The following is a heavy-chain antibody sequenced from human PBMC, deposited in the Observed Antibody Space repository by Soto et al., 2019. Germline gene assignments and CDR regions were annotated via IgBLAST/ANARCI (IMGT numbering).Heavy chain of an antibody. CDR2: IIPIFGTA. CDR1: GGTFSSYA. J-gene: IGHJ4*02. Sequence: GASVKVSCKASGGTFSSYAISWVRQAPGQGLEWMGGIIPIFGTANYARKFQGRVTITADESTSTAYMELSSLRSGDAAVYYCARDGHPGDYWGQGTLVTVSS. V-gene: IGHV1-69*13. CDR3: ARDGHPGDY.